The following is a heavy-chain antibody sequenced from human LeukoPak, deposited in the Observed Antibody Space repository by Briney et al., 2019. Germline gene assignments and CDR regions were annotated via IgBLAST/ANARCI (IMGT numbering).Heavy chain of an antibody. CDR2: INPNSGGT. CDR1: GYTFTGYY. D-gene: IGHD3-22*01. Sequence: ASVKVSCKASGYTFTGYYMHWVRQAPGQGLEWMGRINPNSGGTNYAQKLQGRVTMTTDTSTSTAYMELRSLRSDDTAVYYCARGSSGYYRILDVWGKGTTVTVSS. CDR3: ARGSSGYYRILDV. J-gene: IGHJ6*04. V-gene: IGHV1-2*06.